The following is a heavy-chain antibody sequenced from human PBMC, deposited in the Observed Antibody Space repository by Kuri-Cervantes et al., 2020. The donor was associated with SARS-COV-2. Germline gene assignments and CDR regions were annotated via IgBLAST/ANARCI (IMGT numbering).Heavy chain of an antibody. CDR2: ISAYNGNT. J-gene: IGHJ6*03. CDR1: GYTFTSYG. D-gene: IGHD3-10*01. V-gene: IGHV1-18*01. Sequence: ASVKVSCKASGYTFTSYGISWVRQAPGQGLEWMGWISAYNGNTNYAQKLQGRVTMTTDTSTSTAYMELRSLRSDDTAVYYCARDWVFGSGNKDYYYYMDVWGKGTTVTVSS. CDR3: ARDWVFGSGNKDYYYYMDV.